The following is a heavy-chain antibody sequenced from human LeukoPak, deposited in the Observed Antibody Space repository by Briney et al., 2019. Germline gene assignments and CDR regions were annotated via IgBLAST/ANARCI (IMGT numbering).Heavy chain of an antibody. D-gene: IGHD5/OR15-5a*01. Sequence: KPGGSLRLSCVASGFIFSGYTMNWVRQAPGKGLEWVSSITSSSTYIYYADSVRGRFTISRDNAKNSLYLQMNSLRAEDTAVYYCARDSVRHLDYWGQGTLVTVSS. J-gene: IGHJ4*02. CDR2: ITSSSTYI. CDR1: GFIFSGYT. CDR3: ARDSVRHLDY. V-gene: IGHV3-21*01.